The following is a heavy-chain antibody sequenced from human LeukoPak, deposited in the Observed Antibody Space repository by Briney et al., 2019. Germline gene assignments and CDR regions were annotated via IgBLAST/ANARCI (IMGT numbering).Heavy chain of an antibody. CDR1: GFTVSSNY. J-gene: IGHJ6*02. CDR2: IYSGGST. D-gene: IGHD3-3*01. V-gene: IGHV3-53*01. CDR3: ASQKDDFWSGYYILYGMDV. Sequence: AGGSLRLSCAASGFTVSSNYMSWVRQAPGKGREGGSVIYSGGSTYYADSVKGRFTISRDNSKNTLYLQMNSLRAEDTAVYYCASQKDDFWSGYYILYGMDVWGQGTTVTVS.